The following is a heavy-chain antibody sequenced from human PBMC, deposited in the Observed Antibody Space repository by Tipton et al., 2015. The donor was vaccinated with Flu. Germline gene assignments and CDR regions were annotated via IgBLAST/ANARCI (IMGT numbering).Heavy chain of an antibody. J-gene: IGHJ2*01. V-gene: IGHV4-4*07. D-gene: IGHD6-13*01. CDR3: ARDTAAAGTLWYFDL. CDR1: GGSISSYY. CDR2: IYTSGST. Sequence: TLSLTCTVSGGSISSYYWSWIRQPAGKGLEWIGRIYTSGSTNYNPSLKSRVTMSVDTSKNQFSLKLSSVTAADTAVYYCARDTAAAGTLWYFDLWGRGTLVTVSS.